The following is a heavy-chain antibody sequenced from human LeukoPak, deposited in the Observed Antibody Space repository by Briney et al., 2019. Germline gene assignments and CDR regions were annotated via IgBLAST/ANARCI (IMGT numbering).Heavy chain of an antibody. Sequence: GGSLRLSCAASGFTFSSYAMSWVRQAPGKGLEWVSAISGSGGSTYYADSVKGRFTISRDNSKNTLYLQMNSLRAEDTAVYYCAKDPAATTVPTADNWFDPWGQGTLVTVSS. CDR3: AKDPAATTVPTADNWFDP. D-gene: IGHD4-17*01. CDR2: ISGSGGST. J-gene: IGHJ5*02. V-gene: IGHV3-23*01. CDR1: GFTFSSYA.